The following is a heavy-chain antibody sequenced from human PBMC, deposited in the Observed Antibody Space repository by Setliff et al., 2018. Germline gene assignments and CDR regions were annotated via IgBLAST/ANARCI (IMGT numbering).Heavy chain of an antibody. CDR1: GYSFLSYG. V-gene: IGHV1-18*01. CDR3: ARGPPEFVVAPAEGKFDY. CDR2: ISAQDGNT. D-gene: IGHD2-15*01. Sequence: ASVKVSCKASGYSFLSYGITWVRQAPGQGLEWMGWISAQDGNTIYAQNFQGRVTMTTDTSTSTAYMELRSLRSDDTAVYYCARGPPEFVVAPAEGKFDYWGQGTLVTVS. J-gene: IGHJ4*01.